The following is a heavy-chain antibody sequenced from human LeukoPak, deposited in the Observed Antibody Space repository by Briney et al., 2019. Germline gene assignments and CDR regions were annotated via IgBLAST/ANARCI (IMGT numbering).Heavy chain of an antibody. J-gene: IGHJ5*02. CDR3: ARDRYDYVWGSYRPNWFDP. D-gene: IGHD3-16*02. Sequence: ASVKVSCKASGYTFTSYDINWVRQATGQGLEWMGWMNPNSGNTGYAQKFQGRVTITADESTSTAYMELSSLRSEDTAVYYCARDRYDYVWGSYRPNWFDPWGQGTLVTVSS. CDR1: GYTFTSYD. CDR2: MNPNSGNT. V-gene: IGHV1-8*01.